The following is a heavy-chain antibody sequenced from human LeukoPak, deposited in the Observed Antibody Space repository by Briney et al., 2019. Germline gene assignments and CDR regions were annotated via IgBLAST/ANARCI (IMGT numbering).Heavy chain of an antibody. CDR1: GFTFSIYG. J-gene: IGHJ4*02. CDR2: IRYDGNNK. V-gene: IGHV3-30*02. CDR3: AKVPSYYDSSGYYY. D-gene: IGHD3-22*01. Sequence: PGGSLRLSCAASGFTFSIYGMHWVRQAPGKGLEWVAFIRYDGNNKYYADSVKGRFTISRDNSKNTLYLQMNSLKAEDTALYYCAKVPSYYDSSGYYYWGQGTLVTVSS.